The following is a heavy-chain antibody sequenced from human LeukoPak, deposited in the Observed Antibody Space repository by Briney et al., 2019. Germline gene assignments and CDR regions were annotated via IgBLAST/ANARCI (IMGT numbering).Heavy chain of an antibody. D-gene: IGHD1-26*01. CDR3: AEDRTVGASYWYFDL. J-gene: IGHJ2*01. CDR2: IKQDGSEK. V-gene: IGHV3-7*03. CDR1: GFTFSSYW. Sequence: QTGGSLRLSCAASGFTFSSYWMSWVRQAPGKGLEWVANIKQDGSEKYYVDSVKGRFTISRDNAKNSLYLHMNTLRAEDTAIYYCAEDRTVGASYWYFDLWGRGTLVTVSS.